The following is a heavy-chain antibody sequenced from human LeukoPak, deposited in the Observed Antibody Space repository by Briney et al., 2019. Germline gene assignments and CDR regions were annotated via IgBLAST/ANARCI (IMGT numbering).Heavy chain of an antibody. CDR2: INTNNGNP. Sequence: ASVKVSCKASGYTFTTYSLNWARQAPGQGPEWMGWINTNNGNPTYAQGFTGRFVFSLDTSVSTAFLQINSLETDDSAVYYCARKQVEPDRYFDFWGQGTLVTVSS. CDR3: ARKQVEPDRYFDF. CDR1: GYTFTTYS. D-gene: IGHD1-14*01. V-gene: IGHV7-4-1*02. J-gene: IGHJ4*02.